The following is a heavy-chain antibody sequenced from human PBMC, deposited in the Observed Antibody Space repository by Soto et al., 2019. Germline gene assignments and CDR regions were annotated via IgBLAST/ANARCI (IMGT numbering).Heavy chain of an antibody. Sequence: EVQLVESGGGLVKPGGSLRLSCAASGFTFSSYSMNWVRQAPGKGLEWVSSISSSSSYIYYADSVKGRFTISRDNATNALYLQMNSLRAADTAVYYCARDQPGYSYGYGLGYWGQGTLVTVSS. J-gene: IGHJ4*02. CDR3: ARDQPGYSYGYGLGY. V-gene: IGHV3-21*01. D-gene: IGHD5-18*01. CDR1: GFTFSSYS. CDR2: ISSSSSYI.